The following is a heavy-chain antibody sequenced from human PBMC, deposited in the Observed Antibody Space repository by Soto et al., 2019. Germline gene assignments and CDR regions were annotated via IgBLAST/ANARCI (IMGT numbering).Heavy chain of an antibody. CDR2: INPSGGST. J-gene: IGHJ6*04. D-gene: IGHD3-3*01. V-gene: IGHV1-46*01. Sequence: RGSVKDSFKASGYTFTSYYMHFVRQAPGQGLEWMGIINPSGGSTSYAQKFQGRVTMTRDTSTSTVYMELSSLRSEDTAVYYCARDITIFGVVILDYGMDVWGKGTTVTVSS. CDR1: GYTFTSYY. CDR3: ARDITIFGVVILDYGMDV.